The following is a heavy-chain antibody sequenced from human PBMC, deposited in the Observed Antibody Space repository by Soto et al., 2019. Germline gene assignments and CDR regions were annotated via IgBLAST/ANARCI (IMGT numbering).Heavy chain of an antibody. CDR1: GFIFSGYS. CDR3: AREMTIFGVVYSSDY. J-gene: IGHJ4*02. CDR2: ISSSSSAI. Sequence: GGSLRLSCAASGFIFSGYSMNWVRQAPGKGLEWVSYISSSSSAIYYGDSVKGRFTISRDNAKNSLYLQMNSLRAEDTAVYYCAREMTIFGVVYSSDYWGQGTLVTVSS. V-gene: IGHV3-48*01. D-gene: IGHD3-3*01.